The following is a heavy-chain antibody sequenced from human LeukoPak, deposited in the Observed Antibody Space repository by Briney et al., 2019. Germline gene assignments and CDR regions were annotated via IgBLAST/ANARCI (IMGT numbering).Heavy chain of an antibody. CDR1: GGSFSGYY. V-gene: IGHV4-34*01. CDR2: INHSGST. CDR3: AITHYDILTGYHKYMDV. J-gene: IGHJ6*03. Sequence: SETLSLTCAVYGGSFSGYYWSWIRQPPGKGLEWIGEINHSGSTSDNPSLRSRVTISVDTPKKHVSLKLTSVTAADTAVYYCAITHYDILTGYHKYMDVWSKGTTVTISS. D-gene: IGHD3-9*01.